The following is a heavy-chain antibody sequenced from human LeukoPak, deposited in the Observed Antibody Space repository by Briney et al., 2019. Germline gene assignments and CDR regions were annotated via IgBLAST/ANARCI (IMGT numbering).Heavy chain of an antibody. V-gene: IGHV4-31*03. CDR3: ANTFDKGRPRQLLWFGEFFAFDF. CDR2: IYYSGST. J-gene: IGHJ4*02. D-gene: IGHD3-10*01. Sequence: SETLSLTCTVSGGSISSGGYYWSWIRQHPGKGLEWIGYIYYSGSTYYNPSLKSRVTISVDTSKNQFSLKLSSVTATDPALYYCANTFDKGRPRQLLWFGEFFAFDFWGQGTLVTVSS. CDR1: GGSISSGGYY.